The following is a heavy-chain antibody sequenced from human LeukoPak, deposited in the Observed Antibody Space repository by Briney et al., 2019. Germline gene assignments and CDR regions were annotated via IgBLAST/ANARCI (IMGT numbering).Heavy chain of an antibody. CDR3: VTDYGGSSRAFDN. CDR2: ISSSSSDI. J-gene: IGHJ3*02. V-gene: IGHV3-21*01. CDR1: GFTLSSYA. D-gene: IGHD4-23*01. Sequence: GESLRLSCTGSGFTLSSYAMNWVRRAPGQGLEWVSSISSSSSDIYYTDSVKGRFTISRDNAKNSLYLQMNSLRAEDTAVYYCVTDYGGSSRAFDNWGQGTMVTVSS.